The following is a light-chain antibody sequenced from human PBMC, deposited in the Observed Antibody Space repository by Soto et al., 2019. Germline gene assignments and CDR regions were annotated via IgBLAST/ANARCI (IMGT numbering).Light chain of an antibody. V-gene: IGLV2-23*02. CDR2: EVS. CDR3: CSDAGSSRCWV. CDR1: SSDVGSYNL. J-gene: IGLJ3*02. Sequence: QSALPQPASVSGSPGQSITISCTGTSSDVGSYNLVSWYQQHPGKAPKLMIYEVSKRPSGVSNRFSGSKSGNTASLTISGLQAEDEADYYCCSDAGSSRCWVFGGGTQLTVL.